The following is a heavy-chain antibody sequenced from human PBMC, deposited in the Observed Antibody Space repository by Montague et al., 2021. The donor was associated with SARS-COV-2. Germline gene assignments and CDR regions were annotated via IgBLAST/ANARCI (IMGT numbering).Heavy chain of an antibody. D-gene: IGHD3-9*01. CDR2: VLYNKGT. J-gene: IGHJ4*02. Sequence: SETLSLTCTVSGVSVTDYYWSWIRQPPGKGLEWVGDVLYNKGTNFNPSLKSRVAISVDTSKNQFSLRLTSVTAADTAFYYCVRHLHYVGLNGPLDFWGQGTLVTVSS. V-gene: IGHV4-59*08. CDR3: VRHLHYVGLNGPLDF. CDR1: GVSVTDYY.